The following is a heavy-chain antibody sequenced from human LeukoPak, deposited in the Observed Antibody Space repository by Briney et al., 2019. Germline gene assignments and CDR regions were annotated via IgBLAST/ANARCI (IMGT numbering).Heavy chain of an antibody. CDR2: IDNDGTNT. J-gene: IGHJ5*02. V-gene: IGHV3-74*01. Sequence: GGSLRLSCAASEFTFSAHWMHWVRQVPGKGLVYIAYIDNDGTNTNYADSVKGRFTISRDNAKNTLYLQVNSLRVEDTAVYYCVRDRPHNCFDPWGQGTLVTVSS. D-gene: IGHD6-6*01. CDR1: EFTFSAHW. CDR3: VRDRPHNCFDP.